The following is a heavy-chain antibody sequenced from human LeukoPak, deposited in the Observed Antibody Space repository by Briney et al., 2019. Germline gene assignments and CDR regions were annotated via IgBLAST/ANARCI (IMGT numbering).Heavy chain of an antibody. D-gene: IGHD1-26*01. CDR3: ARDGGIVGATGYYYYMDV. CDR2: ISYDGSNK. J-gene: IGHJ6*03. V-gene: IGHV3-30*04. Sequence: GGSLRLSCAASGFTFSSYAMHWVRQAPGKGLECWAGISYDGSNKYYANSVKGRFTISRDNSKNTLYLQMNSLRAEDTAVYYCARDGGIVGATGYYYYMDVWGKGTTVTVSS. CDR1: GFTFSSYA.